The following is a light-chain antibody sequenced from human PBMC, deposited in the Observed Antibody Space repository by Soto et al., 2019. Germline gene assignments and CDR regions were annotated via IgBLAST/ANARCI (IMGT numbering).Light chain of an antibody. V-gene: IGKV1-8*01. CDR2: AAA. J-gene: IGKJ2*01. Sequence: AIRMTQSPSSISASTGDRVTITCRASQGISSFLAWYQQKPGKAPKRLIYAAATLQRGAPSRFSASGSGTDFTLTISRLQSEDFATYFCQQYLSYPYTLGQGTKLEI. CDR3: QQYLSYPYT. CDR1: QGISSF.